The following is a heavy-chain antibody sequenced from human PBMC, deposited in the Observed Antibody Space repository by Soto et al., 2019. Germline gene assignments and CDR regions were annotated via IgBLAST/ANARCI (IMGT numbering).Heavy chain of an antibody. V-gene: IGHV1-8*01. Sequence: QVQLVQSGAEVKKPGASVMVSCKASGYTFTSYDINWVRQATGQGLEWMGWMNPNSGNTGYAHKFQGRVTTTRHTSIRTPYMELSSLRSDDTAVYYCARSVEWLASFDSWGQGTLVTVSS. CDR2: MNPNSGNT. J-gene: IGHJ4*02. D-gene: IGHD6-19*01. CDR1: GYTFTSYD. CDR3: ARSVEWLASFDS.